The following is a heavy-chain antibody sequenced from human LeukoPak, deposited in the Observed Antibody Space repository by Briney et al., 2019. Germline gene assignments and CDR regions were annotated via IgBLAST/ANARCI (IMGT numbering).Heavy chain of an antibody. J-gene: IGHJ3*02. CDR2: MNPNSGNT. Sequence: GASVKVSCKASGYTFTSYDINWVRQATGQGLEWMGWMNPNSGNTGYAQKFQGRVTMTRNTSISTAYMELSSLRSGDTAVYYCARGRSGSYYPHDAFDIWGQGTMVTVSS. D-gene: IGHD1-26*01. V-gene: IGHV1-8*01. CDR1: GYTFTSYD. CDR3: ARGRSGSYYPHDAFDI.